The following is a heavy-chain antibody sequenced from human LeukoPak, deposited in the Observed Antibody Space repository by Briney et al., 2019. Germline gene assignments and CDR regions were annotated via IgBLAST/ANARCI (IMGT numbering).Heavy chain of an antibody. Sequence: GGSLRLSCAASGFTFSTYDMHWVRQAPGEGLEWVSYFGNSGTIYYADSVKGRFTISRDNAKNSLYLQMNSLRVEDTAVYYCAGYGDYPYWGRGTPVSVSS. J-gene: IGHJ4*02. CDR1: GFTFSTYD. V-gene: IGHV3-48*01. CDR2: FGNSGTI. D-gene: IGHD4-17*01. CDR3: AGYGDYPY.